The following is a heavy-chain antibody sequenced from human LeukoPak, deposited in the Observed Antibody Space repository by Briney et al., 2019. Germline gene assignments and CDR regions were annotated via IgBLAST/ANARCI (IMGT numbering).Heavy chain of an antibody. J-gene: IGHJ4*02. D-gene: IGHD3-10*01. CDR3: ARGRGSTGAVKYYFDY. CDR1: GGSISSYY. CDR2: IYTSGST. V-gene: IGHV4-4*07. Sequence: SETLSLTXTVSGGSISSYYWSWIRQPAGKGLEWSGRIYTSGSTNYNPSLKSRVTMSVDTSKNQFSLKLSSVTAADTAVYYCARGRGSTGAVKYYFDYWGQGTLVTVSS.